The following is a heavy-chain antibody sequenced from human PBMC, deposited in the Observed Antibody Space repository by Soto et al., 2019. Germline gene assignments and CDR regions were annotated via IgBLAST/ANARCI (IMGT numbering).Heavy chain of an antibody. CDR3: AKVRQPDGRWPFDH. CDR1: GFTFSTYA. Sequence: EVQLLESGGGLVQPGGSLRLSCAASGFTFSTYAMSWVRQAPGKGLEWVSGIFGNGGGISYADSVKGRFTISRHNSNNILYLQMHSLRAEDTAVYYCAKVRQPDGRWPFDHWGQGTLVTVSS. CDR2: IFGNGGGI. D-gene: IGHD2-8*01. J-gene: IGHJ4*02. V-gene: IGHV3-23*01.